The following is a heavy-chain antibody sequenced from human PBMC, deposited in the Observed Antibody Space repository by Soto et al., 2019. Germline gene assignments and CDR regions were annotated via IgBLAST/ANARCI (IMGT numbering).Heavy chain of an antibody. D-gene: IGHD3-10*01. V-gene: IGHV1-69*13. Sequence: SVKVSCKASGGTFSSYAISWVRQAPGQGLEWMGGIIPIFGTANYAQKFQGRVTITADESTSTAYMELSSLRSEDTAVYYCARVTRGAYYYYGMDGWGQGTTVTVSS. CDR1: GGTFSSYA. CDR2: IIPIFGTA. CDR3: ARVTRGAYYYYGMDG. J-gene: IGHJ6*02.